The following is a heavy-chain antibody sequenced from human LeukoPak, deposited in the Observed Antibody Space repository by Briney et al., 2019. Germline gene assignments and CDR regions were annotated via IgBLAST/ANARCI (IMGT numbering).Heavy chain of an antibody. Sequence: ASVKVSCKASGYTFTCYYMHWVRQAPGQGVEWMGWINPNSRGTNYAQKFQGRVTMTRDTSISTAYMELSRLRSDDTAVYYCARADSSSWLNSDFDYWGQGTLVTVSS. D-gene: IGHD6-13*01. CDR2: INPNSRGT. J-gene: IGHJ4*02. CDR1: GYTFTCYY. V-gene: IGHV1-2*02. CDR3: ARADSSSWLNSDFDY.